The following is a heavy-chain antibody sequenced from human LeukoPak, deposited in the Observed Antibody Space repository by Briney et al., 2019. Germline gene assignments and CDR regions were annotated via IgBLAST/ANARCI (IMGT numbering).Heavy chain of an antibody. Sequence: GGSLRLSCVASGFTFSSRDWMTWVRQAPGKGLEWVSAISGSGGSTYYADSVKGRFTISRDNSKNTLYLQMNSLRAEDTAVYYCAKGEGTVATYFDYWGQGTLVTVSS. D-gene: IGHD5-12*01. V-gene: IGHV3-23*01. CDR3: AKGEGTVATYFDY. CDR1: GFTFSSRDW. CDR2: ISGSGGST. J-gene: IGHJ4*02.